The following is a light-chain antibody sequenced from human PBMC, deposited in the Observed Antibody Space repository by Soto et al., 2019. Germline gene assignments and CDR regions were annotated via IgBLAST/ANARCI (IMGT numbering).Light chain of an antibody. J-gene: IGLJ2*01. V-gene: IGLV2-14*01. Sequence: ALTQPASVSGSPGQSITISCTGTSSDVGGYNYVSWYQQHPGKAPKLMIYDVSNRPSGVSNRFSGSKSGNTASLTISGLQAEDEADYYCSSYTSSSTPRAFGGGTKVTVL. CDR2: DVS. CDR1: SSDVGGYNY. CDR3: SSYTSSSTPRA.